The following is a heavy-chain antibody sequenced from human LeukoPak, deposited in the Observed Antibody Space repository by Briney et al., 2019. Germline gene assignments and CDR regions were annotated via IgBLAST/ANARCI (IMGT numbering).Heavy chain of an antibody. CDR2: INPNSGGT. J-gene: IGHJ6*03. CDR3: ARAGIHYYYYMDV. V-gene: IGHV1-2*02. D-gene: IGHD3-10*01. CDR1: GYAFTGYY. Sequence: GASVKVSCKASGYAFTGYYMHWVRQAPGQGLEWMGWINPNSGGTNYAQQFQGRVNMTRDTSISTAYMELSRLRSDDTAVYYCARAGIHYYYYMDVWGKWTTVTVSS.